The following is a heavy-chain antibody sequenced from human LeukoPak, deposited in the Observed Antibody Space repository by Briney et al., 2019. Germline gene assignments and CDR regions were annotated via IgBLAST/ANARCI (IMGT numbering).Heavy chain of an antibody. J-gene: IGHJ4*02. Sequence: GGSLRLSCAASGFTLSNYAMHWVRQAPGKGLEWVAVISYDGSNKYYTDSVKGRFTISRDNAKNSLYLQMNSLRDEDTAVYYCAREAGHCGGDCNDYWGQGTLVTVSS. D-gene: IGHD2-21*02. CDR3: AREAGHCGGDCNDY. CDR1: GFTLSNYA. V-gene: IGHV3-30*04. CDR2: ISYDGSNK.